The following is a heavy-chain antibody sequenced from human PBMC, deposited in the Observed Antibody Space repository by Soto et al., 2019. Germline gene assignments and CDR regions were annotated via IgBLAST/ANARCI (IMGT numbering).Heavy chain of an antibody. CDR1: GGSISGTTYS. Sequence: QLQLQESGSGLVKPSQTLSLTCAVSGGSISGTTYSWSWIRQPPGKGLEWIGYIYDSGNTYYNPSLKRQFSISVDRSKNQFSLKLSSVTAADTAVYYCARGQGAAAGHSNFDYWGQGARVTVSS. J-gene: IGHJ4*02. V-gene: IGHV4-30-2*01. CDR2: IYDSGNT. CDR3: ARGQGAAAGHSNFDY. D-gene: IGHD6-13*01.